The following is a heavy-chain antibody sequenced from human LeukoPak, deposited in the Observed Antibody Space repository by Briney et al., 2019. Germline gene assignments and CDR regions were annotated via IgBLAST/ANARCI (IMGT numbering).Heavy chain of an antibody. CDR3: ARARGILWFGELSPIYYFDY. V-gene: IGHV4-61*01. D-gene: IGHD3-10*01. Sequence: SDTLSLTCTVSGGSVSSVSYYWSWIRQPPGKGLEWIGYIYYSGSTNYNPSLKSRVTISVDTSKNQFTLKLSSVTAADTAVYYCARARGILWFGELSPIYYFDYWGQGTLVTVSS. CDR1: GGSVSSVSYY. J-gene: IGHJ4*02. CDR2: IYYSGST.